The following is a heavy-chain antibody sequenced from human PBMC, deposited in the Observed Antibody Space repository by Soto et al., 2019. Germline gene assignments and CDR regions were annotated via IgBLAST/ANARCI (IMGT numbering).Heavy chain of an antibody. CDR2: VLPLYNSA. V-gene: IGHV1-69*05. Sequence: VQLTQSVSQLKQPGSSMKVSCQVSGDTFEFHSLNWVRQAPGLGLEWLGGVLPLYNSAIYAPKFQGRVTMISDGSTRTVSLRTTGLRSEDSAVYPCVRDHRGRLLTTTSDDLGQGTPVTVS. CDR3: VRDHRGRLLTTTSDD. D-gene: IGHD2-2*01. J-gene: IGHJ1*01. CDR1: GDTFEFHS.